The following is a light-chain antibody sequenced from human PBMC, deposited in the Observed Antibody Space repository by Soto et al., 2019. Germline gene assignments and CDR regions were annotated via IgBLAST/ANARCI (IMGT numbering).Light chain of an antibody. Sequence: EIVLTQSPGILSLSPGERATLSCRASQSVSSNYLAWFQQKPGQAPRLLITGASSRATGIPDRFSGSGSGTDFTLTISRLEPVDFAVYYCQQYGNSPCTFGQGTKLEIK. CDR3: QQYGNSPCT. CDR2: GAS. J-gene: IGKJ2*02. V-gene: IGKV3-20*01. CDR1: QSVSSNY.